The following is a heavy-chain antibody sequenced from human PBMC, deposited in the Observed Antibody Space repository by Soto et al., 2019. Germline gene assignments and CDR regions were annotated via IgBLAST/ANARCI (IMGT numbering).Heavy chain of an antibody. V-gene: IGHV1-58*01. CDR1: GFSFTSSA. J-gene: IGHJ6*02. D-gene: IGHD3-3*01. Sequence: SVNVSCKASGFSFTSSAVQWVLLDRGQRLEWIGWIVVGSGNTNYAQKFQERVTITRDMSTSTAYMELSSLRSEDTAVYYCAADQIGNYDFWSGYGGMDVWGQGTTVTVSS. CDR3: AADQIGNYDFWSGYGGMDV. CDR2: IVVGSGNT.